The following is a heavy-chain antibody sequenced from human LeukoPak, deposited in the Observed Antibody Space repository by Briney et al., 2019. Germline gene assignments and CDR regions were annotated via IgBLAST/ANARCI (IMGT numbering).Heavy chain of an antibody. J-gene: IGHJ4*02. D-gene: IGHD1-26*01. CDR2: IDQGGGET. CDR3: ARDGCTSTTCTTLGGLNH. Sequence: PGGSLRLSCEGSGFTFIAYWMSWVRQAPGRGLEWVASIDQGGGETHFADSVRGRFTISRDNARNSLFLQMDSLREADTGVYFCARDGCTSTTCTTLGGLNHWALGTQVAVSS. V-gene: IGHV3-7*01. CDR1: GFTFIAYW.